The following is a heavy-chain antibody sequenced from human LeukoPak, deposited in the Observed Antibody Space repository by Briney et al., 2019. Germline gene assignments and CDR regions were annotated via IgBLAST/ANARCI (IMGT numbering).Heavy chain of an antibody. V-gene: IGHV1-8*01. CDR3: ARLVGCATTNCYSPDNWFDP. CDR2: INPNSGST. D-gene: IGHD2-2*01. J-gene: IGHJ5*02. Sequence: GASVKVSCKASGYAFTSYDINWVRQATGQGLEWMGWINPNSGSTDSAQKFQGRVTMTANKSISTAYMELNNLRSEDTAVYYCARLVGCATTNCYSPDNWFDPWGQGTLVIVSS. CDR1: GYAFTSYD.